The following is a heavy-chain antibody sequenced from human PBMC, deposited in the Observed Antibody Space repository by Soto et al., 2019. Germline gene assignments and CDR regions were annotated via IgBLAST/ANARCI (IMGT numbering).Heavy chain of an antibody. J-gene: IGHJ4*02. D-gene: IGHD5-18*01. V-gene: IGHV4-59*08. CDR2: IYYSGST. CDR1: GGSISNYY. Sequence: SETLSLTCIVSGGSISNYYWSWIRQPPGKGLEWIGYIYYSGSTNYNPSLTSRVTISVDTSKNQFSLKLSSVTAADTAVYYCARHRYSYGVDYFEYWGQGTLVTVS. CDR3: ARHRYSYGVDYFEY.